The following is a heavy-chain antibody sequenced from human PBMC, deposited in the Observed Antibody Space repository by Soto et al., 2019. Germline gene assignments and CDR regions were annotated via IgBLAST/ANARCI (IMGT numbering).Heavy chain of an antibody. J-gene: IGHJ2*01. CDR3: ARQYYNFWSGSYSGSSYFDF. D-gene: IGHD3-3*01. CDR2: IFPGDSDT. CDR1: GYNFGAYW. Sequence: GESLKISCQGSGYNFGAYWIGWVRQMPGKGLEWMGIIFPGDSDTRYRPSFQGQVTISVDRSINTAYLQWSSLKASDTAIYYCARQYYNFWSGSYSGSSYFDFWGRGTLVTVSS. V-gene: IGHV5-51*01.